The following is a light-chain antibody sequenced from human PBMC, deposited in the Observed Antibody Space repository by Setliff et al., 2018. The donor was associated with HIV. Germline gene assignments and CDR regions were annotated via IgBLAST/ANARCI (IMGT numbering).Light chain of an antibody. Sequence: QSALAQPAPVSGSPGQSITISCTATIGDVDGYKYVSWYQQYPGKVPKVIIYDASYRPAGVSDRFSATSSGSTASLTISGLQAEDEADYYCSSYTSSSTHVVFGGGTKVTVL. J-gene: IGLJ2*01. V-gene: IGLV2-14*03. CDR3: SSYTSSSTHVV. CDR1: IGDVDGYKY. CDR2: DAS.